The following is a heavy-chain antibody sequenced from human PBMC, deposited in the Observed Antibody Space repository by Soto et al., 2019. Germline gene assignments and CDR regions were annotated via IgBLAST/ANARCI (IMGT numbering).Heavy chain of an antibody. D-gene: IGHD6-13*01. Sequence: QVQLQESGPGLVKPSQTLSLTCTVSGGSISSGDYYWSWIRQPPGKGLEWIGYIYYSGSTYYNPSLKSRVTISGDTSKNQFALKLSSVTAADTAVYYCARDRPRAAAGTGPNWFDPWGQGTLVTVSS. CDR1: GGSISSGDYY. J-gene: IGHJ5*02. CDR2: IYYSGST. V-gene: IGHV4-30-4*01. CDR3: ARDRPRAAAGTGPNWFDP.